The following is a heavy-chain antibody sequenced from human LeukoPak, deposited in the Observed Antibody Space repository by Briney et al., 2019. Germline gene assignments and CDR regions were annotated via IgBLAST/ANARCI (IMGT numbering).Heavy chain of an antibody. D-gene: IGHD5-18*01. V-gene: IGHV3-7*01. J-gene: IGHJ4*02. CDR3: ARRYTPVAPQHFDY. CDR1: GFTFSNYW. Sequence: LAGGSLRLSCAASGFTFSNYWMSWVRQAPGKGLEWVANIKQDGSEKYYVDSVKGRFTISRDNAKNSLYLQMNSLRAEDTAVYYCARRYTPVAPQHFDYWCQGTLVTVST. CDR2: IKQDGSEK.